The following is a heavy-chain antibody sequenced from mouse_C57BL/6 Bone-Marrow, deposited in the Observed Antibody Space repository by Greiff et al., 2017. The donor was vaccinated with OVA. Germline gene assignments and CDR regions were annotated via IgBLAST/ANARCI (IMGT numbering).Heavy chain of an antibody. Sequence: EVKLVESGGGLVQPGGSLSLSCAASGFTFTDYYMSWVRQPPGKALEWLGFIRNKANGYTTEYSASVKGRFTISRDNSQSILYLQMNALRAEDSATYYCARPSPPFYAGVYFDYWGQGTTLTVSS. CDR1: GFTFTDYY. J-gene: IGHJ2*01. D-gene: IGHD1-1*01. CDR3: ARPSPPFYAGVYFDY. CDR2: IRNKANGYTT. V-gene: IGHV7-3*01.